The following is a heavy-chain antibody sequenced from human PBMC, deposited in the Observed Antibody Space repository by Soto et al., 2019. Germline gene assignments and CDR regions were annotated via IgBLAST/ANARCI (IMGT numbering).Heavy chain of an antibody. CDR2: IDPSDSYT. J-gene: IGHJ6*02. CDR1: GYSFTSYW. Sequence: EVQLVQSGAEVKKPGESLRISCKGSGYSFTSYWISWVRQMPGKGLEWMGRIDPSDSYTNYSPSFQGHVTISADKSISTAYLQWSSLKASDTAMYYCARERITMVRGVIMGYGMDVWGQGTTVTVSS. CDR3: ARERITMVRGVIMGYGMDV. D-gene: IGHD3-10*01. V-gene: IGHV5-10-1*01.